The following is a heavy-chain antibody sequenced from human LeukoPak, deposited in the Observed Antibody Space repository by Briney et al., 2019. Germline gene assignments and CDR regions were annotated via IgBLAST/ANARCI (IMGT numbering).Heavy chain of an antibody. D-gene: IGHD6-6*01. V-gene: IGHV4-39*07. Sequence: PSETLSLTCTASGDSISSSSYYWGWIRQPPGKGLEWIGSIYYSGSTYYNPSLKSRVTISVDTSKNQFSLKLSSVTAADTAVYYCARCYSSSSYGWFDPWGQGTLVTVSS. CDR2: IYYSGST. J-gene: IGHJ5*02. CDR3: ARCYSSSSYGWFDP. CDR1: GDSISSSSYY.